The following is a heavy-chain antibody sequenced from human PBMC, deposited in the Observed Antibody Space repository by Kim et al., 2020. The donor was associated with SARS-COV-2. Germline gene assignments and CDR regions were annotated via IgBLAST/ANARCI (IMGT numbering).Heavy chain of an antibody. V-gene: IGHV4-38-2*02. CDR2: IYHSGST. D-gene: IGHD2-2*01. J-gene: IGHJ5*02. CDR3: ARSEGEISTLGYCSSTGCYDVWFDP. Sequence: SETLSLTCTVSGYSISSGYYWGWIRQPPETGLEWIGSIYHSGSTCYNPSLKSRVTISVDTSKNQISLKLSSVTAADTAVYYWARSEGEISTLGYCSSTGCYDVWFDPWGQGTLVTVSS. CDR1: GYSISSGYY.